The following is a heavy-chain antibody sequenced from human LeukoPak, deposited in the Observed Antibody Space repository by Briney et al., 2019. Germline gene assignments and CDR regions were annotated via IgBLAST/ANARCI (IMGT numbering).Heavy chain of an antibody. CDR1: GSTFSSYS. Sequence: GGSLRLSCAASGSTFSSYSMNWVRQAPGKGLEWVSYISSSGSTIYYADSVKGRLTISRDNARNSLYLQLSSLRDEDTAVYYCARDCRLNCARQPGFDSWGQGTLVTVSS. CDR2: ISSSGSTI. CDR3: ARDCRLNCARQPGFDS. D-gene: IGHD1-1*01. V-gene: IGHV3-48*02. J-gene: IGHJ5*01.